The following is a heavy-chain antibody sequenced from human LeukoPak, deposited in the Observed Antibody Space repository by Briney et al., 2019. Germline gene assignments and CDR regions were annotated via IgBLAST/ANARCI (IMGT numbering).Heavy chain of an antibody. J-gene: IGHJ6*03. CDR3: ARATNRYDILTGTYYYYYYMDV. V-gene: IGHV4-61*02. CDR2: IYTSGST. D-gene: IGHD3-9*01. Sequence: SETLSLTCTVSGGSISSGSYYWSWIRQPAGKGLEWIGRIYTSGSTNYNPSLKSRVTISVDTSKNQFSLKLSSVTAADTAVYYCARATNRYDILTGTYYYYYYMDVWGKGTTVTISS. CDR1: GGSISSGSYY.